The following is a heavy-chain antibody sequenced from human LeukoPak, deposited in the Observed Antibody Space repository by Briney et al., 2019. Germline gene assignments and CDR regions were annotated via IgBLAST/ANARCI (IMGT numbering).Heavy chain of an antibody. J-gene: IGHJ3*02. CDR1: GGSVSSGSYH. CDR2: INHSGST. V-gene: IGHV4-39*07. Sequence: SETLSLTCTVSGGSVSSGSYHWSWIRQPPGKGLEWIGEINHSGSTNYNPSLKSRVTISVDTSKNQFSLKLSSVTAADTAVYYCASLWPYQLSAFDIWGQGTMVTVSS. CDR3: ASLWPYQLSAFDI. D-gene: IGHD2-2*01.